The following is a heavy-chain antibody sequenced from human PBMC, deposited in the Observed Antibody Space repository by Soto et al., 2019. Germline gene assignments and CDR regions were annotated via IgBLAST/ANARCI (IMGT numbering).Heavy chain of an antibody. Sequence: SETLSLTCTVSGDSISTDYWSWIRQSPGKGLEWIGFIYYGGSTNYNPSLKSRVTISVDTPKNQFSLKLSSVTAADTAVYYCAKNWNWGSLVHWGQGTPVTVSS. CDR1: GDSISTDY. CDR2: IYYGGST. V-gene: IGHV4-59*08. CDR3: AKNWNWGSLVH. D-gene: IGHD7-27*01. J-gene: IGHJ4*02.